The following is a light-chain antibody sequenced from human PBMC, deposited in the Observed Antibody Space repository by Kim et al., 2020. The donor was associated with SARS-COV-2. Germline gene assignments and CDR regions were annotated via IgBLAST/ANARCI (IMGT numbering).Light chain of an antibody. Sequence: SYELTQPPSVSVSPGQTASITCSGDKLGDKYACWYQQKPGQSPVLVIYQDSKRPSGIPERFSGSNSGNTATLTISGTQAMDEADYYCQAWDSITNYVFGTGTKVTVL. V-gene: IGLV3-1*01. CDR3: QAWDSITNYV. J-gene: IGLJ1*01. CDR1: KLGDKY. CDR2: QDS.